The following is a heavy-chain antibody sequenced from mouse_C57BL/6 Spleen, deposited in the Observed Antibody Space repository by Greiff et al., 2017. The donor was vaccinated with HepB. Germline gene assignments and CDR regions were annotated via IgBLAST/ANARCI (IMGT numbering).Heavy chain of an antibody. D-gene: IGHD1-1*02. CDR2: IYPGDGDT. Sequence: VQLQQSGPELVKPGASVKISCKASGYAFSSSWMNWVKQRPGKGLEWIGRIYPGDGDTNYNGKFKGKATLTADKSSSTAYMQLSSLTSEDSAVYCCARSDGGSAMDYWGQGTSVTVSS. J-gene: IGHJ4*01. CDR3: ARSDGGSAMDY. V-gene: IGHV1-82*01. CDR1: GYAFSSSW.